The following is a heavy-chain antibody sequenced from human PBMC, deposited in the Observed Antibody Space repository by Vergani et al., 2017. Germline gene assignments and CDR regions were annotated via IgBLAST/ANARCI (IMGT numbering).Heavy chain of an antibody. J-gene: IGHJ4*02. CDR3: AKGSRRIVGAANTIDY. CDR1: GFTLSSYG. CDR2: ISYDGSNK. D-gene: IGHD1-26*01. Sequence: QVQLVESGGGVVQPGRSLRLSCAASGFTLSSYGMHWVRQAPGKGLEWVAVISYDGSNKYYADSVKGRFTISRDNSKNTLYLQMNSLRAEDTAVYYCAKGSRRIVGAANTIDYWGQGTLVTGSS. V-gene: IGHV3-30*18.